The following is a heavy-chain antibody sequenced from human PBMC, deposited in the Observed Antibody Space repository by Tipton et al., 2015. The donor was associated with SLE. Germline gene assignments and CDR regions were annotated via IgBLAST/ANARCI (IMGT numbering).Heavy chain of an antibody. CDR2: IYYSGST. D-gene: IGHD3-3*01. Sequence: TLSLTCTVSGGSISSGDYYWSWIRQPPGKGLEWIGYIYYSGSTYYNPSLKSRVTISVDTSKNQFSLKLSSVTAADTAVYYCARDPPITIFGVGRYMDVWGKGTTVTVSS. J-gene: IGHJ6*03. V-gene: IGHV4-30-4*01. CDR1: GGSISSGDYY. CDR3: ARDPPITIFGVGRYMDV.